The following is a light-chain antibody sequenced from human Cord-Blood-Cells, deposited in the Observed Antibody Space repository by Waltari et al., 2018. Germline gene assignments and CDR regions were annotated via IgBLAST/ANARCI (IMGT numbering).Light chain of an antibody. V-gene: IGLV2-8*01. CDR3: SSYAGSNNVV. Sequence: QSALTHPPSASGSPGQSVTLPCTATSSDAGGSNYVSWYQQHPGKAPKLMIYQVSQRPAGVPDRFSGSKSGNTASLTVSGLQAEDEADYYCSSYAGSNNVVFGGGTKLTVL. CDR2: QVS. J-gene: IGLJ2*01. CDR1: SSDAGGSNY.